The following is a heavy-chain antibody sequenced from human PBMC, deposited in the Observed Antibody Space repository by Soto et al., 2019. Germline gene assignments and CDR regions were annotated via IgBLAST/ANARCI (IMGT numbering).Heavy chain of an antibody. CDR1: GGSIGSGDYS. V-gene: IGHV4-30-2*01. D-gene: IGHD3-10*01. CDR2: IFHTGST. CDR3: AREGEHYFGSGRRFDP. J-gene: IGHJ5*02. Sequence: SETLSLTCAVSGGSIGSGDYSWSWIRQPPGKGLEWIGYIFHTGSTYYNPSLKSRVTMSLDRSRNQFSLNLNSVTAADTAMYFCAREGEHYFGSGRRFDPWGQGTLVTVSS.